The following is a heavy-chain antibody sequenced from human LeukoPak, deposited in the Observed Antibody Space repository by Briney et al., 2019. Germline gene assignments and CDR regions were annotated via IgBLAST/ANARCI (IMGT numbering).Heavy chain of an antibody. CDR2: INPNSGGT. J-gene: IGHJ3*02. CDR1: GYILTELS. Sequence: ASVKVSCKVSGYILTELSIHWVRQAPGQGLEWMGWINPNSGGTNYAQKFQGGVTMTRDTSISTAYMELSRLRSDDTAVYYCARGDHQDAFDIWGQGTMVTVSS. CDR3: ARGDHQDAFDI. V-gene: IGHV1-2*02.